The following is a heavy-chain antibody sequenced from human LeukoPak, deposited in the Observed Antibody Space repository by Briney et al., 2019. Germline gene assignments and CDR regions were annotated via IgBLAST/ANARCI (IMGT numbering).Heavy chain of an antibody. CDR1: GFTVRSNY. CDR2: VYSDGGT. Sequence: GGSLRLSCAASGFTVRSNYMSWVRQAPGKGLEWVSVVYSDGGTYYADSVKGRFTISRDNSRNTLYLQMNSLRAEDTAVYYCARERAENYYGSGALDYWGQGTLVTVSS. J-gene: IGHJ4*02. CDR3: ARERAENYYGSGALDY. D-gene: IGHD3-10*01. V-gene: IGHV3-53*01.